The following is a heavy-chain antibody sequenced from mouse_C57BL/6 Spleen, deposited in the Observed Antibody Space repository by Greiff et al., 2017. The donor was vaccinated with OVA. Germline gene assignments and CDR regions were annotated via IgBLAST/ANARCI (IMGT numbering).Heavy chain of an antibody. CDR2: ISYDGSN. V-gene: IGHV3-6*01. CDR1: GYSITSGYY. CDR3: AREGTGSNYETWFAY. J-gene: IGHJ3*01. D-gene: IGHD2-5*01. Sequence: EVQLVESGPGLVKPSQSLSLTCSVTGYSITSGYYWNWIRQFPGNKLEWMGYISYDGSNNYNPSLKNRISITRDTSKNQFFLKLNSVTTEDTATYYCAREGTGSNYETWFAYWGQGTLVTVSA.